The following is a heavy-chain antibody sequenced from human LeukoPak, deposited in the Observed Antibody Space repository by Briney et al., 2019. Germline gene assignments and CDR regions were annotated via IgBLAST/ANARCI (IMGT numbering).Heavy chain of an antibody. CDR3: TTDPVGPTVDF. Sequence: GGSLRLPCAASGFTFSNALMSWVRQAPGKGLEWVGRIKSKTDGGTTDYAAPVKGRFTISRDDSKDTLYLQMNSLKIEDTAVYYCTTDPVGPTVDFGGQATLATVSS. CDR2: IKSKTDGGTT. J-gene: IGHJ4*02. V-gene: IGHV3-15*01. D-gene: IGHD1-26*01. CDR1: GFTFSNAL.